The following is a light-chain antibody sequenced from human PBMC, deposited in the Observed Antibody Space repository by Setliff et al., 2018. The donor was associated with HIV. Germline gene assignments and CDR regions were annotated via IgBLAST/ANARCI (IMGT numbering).Light chain of an antibody. Sequence: QSALTQPASVSGSPGQSITISCTGTSSDIGGYNFVSWYQQYPGEAPKLIISDNTKRPSGVSDRFSASKSGNTASLTISGLQPEDEADYYCCSYTTSNNGVVFGGGTKGTV. J-gene: IGLJ2*01. CDR3: CSYTTSNNGVV. CDR2: DNT. V-gene: IGLV2-14*03. CDR1: SSDIGGYNF.